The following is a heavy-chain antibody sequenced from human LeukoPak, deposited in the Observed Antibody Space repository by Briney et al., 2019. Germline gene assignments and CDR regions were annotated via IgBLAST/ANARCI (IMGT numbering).Heavy chain of an antibody. J-gene: IGHJ5*02. CDR3: VRGPYGASISKWFDP. CDR1: RGSISGYS. V-gene: IGHV4-59*01. Sequence: SETLSLTCTVSRGSISGYSWSWIRQSPGGGLGGIGYIYYSGDTAYNPSLRSRVTLSVDTSKNQFSLQLRSVTTADTAVYYCVRGPYGASISKWFDPWGQGTQVIVSP. CDR2: IYYSGDT. D-gene: IGHD4/OR15-4a*01.